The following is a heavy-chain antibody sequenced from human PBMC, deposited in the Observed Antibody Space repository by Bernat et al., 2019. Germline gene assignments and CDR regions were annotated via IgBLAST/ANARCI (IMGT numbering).Heavy chain of an antibody. Sequence: QVQLVESGGGVVQPGRSLRLSCAASGFTFSSYGMHWVRQAPGKGLEWVAVIWYDGSNKYYADSVKGRFTISRDNSKYTLYLQMNSLRAEDTAVYYCARGRITMVQGSAGFDPWGQGTLVTVSS. CDR2: IWYDGSNK. D-gene: IGHD3-10*01. CDR1: GFTFSSYG. J-gene: IGHJ5*02. CDR3: ARGRITMVQGSAGFDP. V-gene: IGHV3-33*01.